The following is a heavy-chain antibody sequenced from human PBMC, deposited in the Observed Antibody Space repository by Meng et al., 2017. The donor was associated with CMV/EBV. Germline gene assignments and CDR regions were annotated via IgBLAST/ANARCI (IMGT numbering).Heavy chain of an antibody. CDR3: ARESGSGSYYIHYGMDV. CDR2: INPSGGST. J-gene: IGHJ6*02. Sequence: ASVHVSCKACGYTFTSDHMHWVRQAPGQGLEWMGIINPSGGSTSYAQKFQGRVTMTRDTSTSTVYMELSSLRSEDTAVYYCARESGSGSYYIHYGMDVWGQGTTVTVSS. D-gene: IGHD3-10*01. V-gene: IGHV1-46*01. CDR1: GYTFTSDH.